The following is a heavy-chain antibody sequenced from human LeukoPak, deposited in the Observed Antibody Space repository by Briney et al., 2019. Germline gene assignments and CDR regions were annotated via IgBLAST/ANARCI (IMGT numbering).Heavy chain of an antibody. V-gene: IGHV4-59*11. CDR2: IYYTGSA. J-gene: IGHJ6*02. CDR3: AREPSSNYFGLDV. CDR1: GGSFSSHY. D-gene: IGHD4-11*01. Sequence: SETLSLTCTVSGGSFSSHYWGWIRQSPTKGLEWIGQIYYTGSANYNPSLKSRVTISVDTSKNRLSLKLTSVTAADTAVYYCAREPSSNYFGLDVWGQGTTVTVSS.